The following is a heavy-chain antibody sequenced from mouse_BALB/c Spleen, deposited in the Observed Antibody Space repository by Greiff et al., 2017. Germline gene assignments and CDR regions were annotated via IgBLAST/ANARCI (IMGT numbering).Heavy chain of an antibody. CDR2: ISSGSSTI. V-gene: IGHV5-17*02. Sequence: EVKLMESGGGLVQPGGSRKLSCAASGFTFSSFGMHWVRQAPEKGLEWVAYISSGSSTIYYADTVKGRFTISRDNPKNTLFLQMTSLRSEDTAMYYCARNGYDLYYYAMDYWGQGTSVTVSS. J-gene: IGHJ4*01. D-gene: IGHD2-2*01. CDR3: ARNGYDLYYYAMDY. CDR1: GFTFSSFG.